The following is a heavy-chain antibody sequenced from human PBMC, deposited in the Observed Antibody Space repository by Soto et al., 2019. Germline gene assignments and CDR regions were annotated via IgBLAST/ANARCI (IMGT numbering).Heavy chain of an antibody. J-gene: IGHJ4*02. Sequence: QVQLQESGPRLVRPSQTLSLTCTVSGESIDTAGYYWTWIRQRPGRGLEWLGFIYHSGATYYSSSMKSRISISIDRSQNQFSLKVTSVTAADTAVYFCSRGDYWGQGMLVTVSS. CDR1: GESIDTAGYY. V-gene: IGHV4-31*03. CDR3: SRGDY. CDR2: IYHSGAT.